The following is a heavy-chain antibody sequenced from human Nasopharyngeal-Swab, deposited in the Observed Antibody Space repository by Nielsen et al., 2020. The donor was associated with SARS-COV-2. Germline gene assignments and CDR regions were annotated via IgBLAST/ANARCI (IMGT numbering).Heavy chain of an antibody. CDR3: ARRVSSSGFDAFDI. CDR1: GYSFDRYW. J-gene: IGHJ3*02. CDR2: IYPGDSDV. V-gene: IGHV5-51*01. Sequence: GESLKISCKDSGYSFDRYWIGLVRQMPGKGLEWMGIIYPGDSDVRYSPSFQGRVTISADKSINTAYIQWSSLKASDTAIYYWARRVSSSGFDAFDIWGQGTLVTVSS. D-gene: IGHD3-22*01.